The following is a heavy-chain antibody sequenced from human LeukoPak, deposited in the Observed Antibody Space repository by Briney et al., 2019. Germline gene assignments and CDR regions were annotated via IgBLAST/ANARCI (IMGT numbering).Heavy chain of an antibody. Sequence: GGSLRLSCEASGFTFSSYAMSWVRQAPGKGLEWVSAISGSGGSTYYADSVKGRFTISRDNSKNTLYLQMNSLRAEDTAVYYCARSRDGYNYYFDYWGQGTLVTVSS. CDR2: ISGSGGST. V-gene: IGHV3-23*01. CDR1: GFTFSSYA. J-gene: IGHJ4*02. D-gene: IGHD5-24*01. CDR3: ARSRDGYNYYFDY.